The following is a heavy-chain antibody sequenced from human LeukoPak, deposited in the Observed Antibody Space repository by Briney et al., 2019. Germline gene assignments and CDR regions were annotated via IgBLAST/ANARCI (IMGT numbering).Heavy chain of an antibody. J-gene: IGHJ4*02. CDR2: VYDSGIT. CDR3: ARHPGIQLWIDN. V-gene: IGHV4-59*08. Sequence: SETLSLTCTVSGASMSRYYWSWIRQPPGKGLGWIGYVYDSGITNYNPSLKSRVTISQDTSKNQFSLNLISVTAADTAVYYCARHPGIQLWIDNWGQGTLVTVSS. CDR1: GASMSRYY. D-gene: IGHD5-18*01.